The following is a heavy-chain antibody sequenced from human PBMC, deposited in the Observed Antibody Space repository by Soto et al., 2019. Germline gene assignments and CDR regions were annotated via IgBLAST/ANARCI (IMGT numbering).Heavy chain of an antibody. V-gene: IGHV3-30-3*01. CDR2: ISYDGSNK. D-gene: IGHD3-22*01. CDR3: ARDLYDSSGLPHY. J-gene: IGHJ4*02. CDR1: GFTFSSYA. Sequence: HPGGSLRLSCAASGFTFSSYAMHWVRQAPGKGLEWVAVISYDGSNKYYADSVKGRFTISRDNSKNTLYLQMNSLRAEDTAVYYCARDLYDSSGLPHYWGQGTLVTVSS.